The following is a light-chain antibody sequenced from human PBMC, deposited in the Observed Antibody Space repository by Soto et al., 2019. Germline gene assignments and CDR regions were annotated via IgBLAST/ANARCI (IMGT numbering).Light chain of an antibody. Sequence: EIVLTQSPGTLSLSPGERATLSCRASQSVSSSYLAWYQQKPGQAPRLLIYGASSTATGIPDRFSGSGSGTDFTLTISRLAPEDFAVYSCQQYGSSPPYTFGQGTKLEIK. CDR3: QQYGSSPPYT. CDR2: GAS. J-gene: IGKJ2*01. CDR1: QSVSSSY. V-gene: IGKV3-20*01.